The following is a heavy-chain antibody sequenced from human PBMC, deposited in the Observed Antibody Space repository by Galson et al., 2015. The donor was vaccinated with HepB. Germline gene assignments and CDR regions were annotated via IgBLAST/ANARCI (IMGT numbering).Heavy chain of an antibody. Sequence: SVKVSCKASGSTLSNYGINWVRQAPGQGLEWMGGIIPIFGTTNYAQKFQGRVTLIADKSTSTAHMELSSLTSEDTAVYFCARADPESFDFWSGHSHFDSWGQGTVVTVSS. D-gene: IGHD3-3*01. CDR1: GSTLSNYG. V-gene: IGHV1-69*06. CDR3: ARADPESFDFWSGHSHFDS. J-gene: IGHJ4*02. CDR2: IIPIFGTT.